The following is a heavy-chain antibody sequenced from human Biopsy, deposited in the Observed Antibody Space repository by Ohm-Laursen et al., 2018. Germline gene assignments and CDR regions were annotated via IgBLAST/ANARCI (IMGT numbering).Heavy chain of an antibody. J-gene: IGHJ4*02. D-gene: IGHD3-22*01. CDR3: AKVADYYNDSGFDDY. CDR1: GFTFSSYA. CDR2: INNDGGRT. Sequence: SLRLSCTASGFTFSSYAMNWVRQAPRKGLEWVSGINNDGGRTDYADSVKGRFTISRDNSKNTLYLQMNSLRAEDTAIYYCAKVADYYNDSGFDDYGGQGTLVTVSS. V-gene: IGHV3-23*01.